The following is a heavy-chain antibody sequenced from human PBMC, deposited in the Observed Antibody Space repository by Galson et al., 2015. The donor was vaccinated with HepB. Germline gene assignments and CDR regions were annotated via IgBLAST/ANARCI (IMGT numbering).Heavy chain of an antibody. D-gene: IGHD4-23*01. CDR2: INPSGGST. CDR3: ARDHHGGNSGMYWYFDL. CDR1: GYTFTSYY. Sequence: SVKVSCKASGYTFTSYYMHWVRQAPGQGLEWMGIINPSGGSTSYAQKLQGRVTMTRDTSTSTVYMELSSLRSEDTAVYYCARDHHGGNSGMYWYFDLWGRGTLVTVSS. J-gene: IGHJ2*01. V-gene: IGHV1-46*04.